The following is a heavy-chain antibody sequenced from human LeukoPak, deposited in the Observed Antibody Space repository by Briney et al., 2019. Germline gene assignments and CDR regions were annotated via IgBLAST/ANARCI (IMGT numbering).Heavy chain of an antibody. J-gene: IGHJ5*02. Sequence: NPSETLSLTCTVSGGSISSYYWNWIRQPPGRGLDWIGYIYYSGSTNYNPSLKSRVTISVDTSKKQFSLKLSSVTAADTAVYYCARGESSGSNWFDPWGQGTLVTVSS. CDR2: IYYSGST. CDR1: GGSISSYY. D-gene: IGHD3-22*01. CDR3: ARGESSGSNWFDP. V-gene: IGHV4-59*01.